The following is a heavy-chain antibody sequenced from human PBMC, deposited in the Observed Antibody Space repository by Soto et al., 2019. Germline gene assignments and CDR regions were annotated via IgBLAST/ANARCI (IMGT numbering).Heavy chain of an antibody. CDR3: ARSREFDY. V-gene: IGHV4-30-2*01. CDR2: IFPSGTT. J-gene: IGHJ4*02. CDR1: GGSLSGTTYS. Sequence: SETLSLTCGVSGGSLSGTTYSWNWIRQPPGKGLEWIGYIFPSGTTYYNPSLKSRVTISIDVSKNQFSLSLRSLTAADTAVYYCARSREFDYWSQGTLVTVSS.